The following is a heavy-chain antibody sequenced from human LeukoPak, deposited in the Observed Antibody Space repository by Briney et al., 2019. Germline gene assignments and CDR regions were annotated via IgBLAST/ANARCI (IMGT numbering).Heavy chain of an antibody. CDR3: ATEKGDSPDY. CDR1: GLTFSNYA. J-gene: IGHJ4*02. Sequence: GGSLRLSCAPSGLTFSNYAMSWVRQAPGKGLEWVSGISGSGGNTYHADSVKGRFTISRDNSKNTLYVQMNSLRAEDTAVYYCATEKGDSPDYWGQGTLVTVSS. V-gene: IGHV3-23*01. D-gene: IGHD2-21*01. CDR2: ISGSGGNT.